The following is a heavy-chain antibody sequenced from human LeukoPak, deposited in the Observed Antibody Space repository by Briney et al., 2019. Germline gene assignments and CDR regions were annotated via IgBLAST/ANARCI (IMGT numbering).Heavy chain of an antibody. V-gene: IGHV4-30-4*01. D-gene: IGHD3/OR15-3a*01. CDR3: ASHPRTDDAFDI. Sequence: SETLSLACTVSGGSISSGDYYWSWIRQPPGKGLEWIGYIYYSGSTYYNPSLKSRVTISVDTSKNQFSLKLSSVTAADTAVYYCASHPRTDDAFDIWGQGTMVTVSS. CDR1: GGSISSGDYY. CDR2: IYYSGST. J-gene: IGHJ3*02.